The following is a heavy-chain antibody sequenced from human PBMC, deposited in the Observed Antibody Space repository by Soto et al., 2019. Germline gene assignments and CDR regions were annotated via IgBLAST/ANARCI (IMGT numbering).Heavy chain of an antibody. J-gene: IGHJ4*02. V-gene: IGHV4-31*03. CDR2: IYNSGST. Sequence: QVQLQESGPGLVKPSQTLSLTCTVSGGSINSGGYYWILIRQHPGKGLEWIGYIYNSGSTYYNPSLKSRVTISVDTSKNQFSLKLSSVTAADTAVYCCARGITMVRGVIHTPYFDYWGQGTLVTVSS. CDR1: GGSINSGGYY. D-gene: IGHD3-10*01. CDR3: ARGITMVRGVIHTPYFDY.